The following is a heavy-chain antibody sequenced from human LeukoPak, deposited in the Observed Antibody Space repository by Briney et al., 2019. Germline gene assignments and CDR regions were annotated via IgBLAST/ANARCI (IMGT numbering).Heavy chain of an antibody. CDR3: ARDDIAAAGYDY. CDR2: INPSGGST. V-gene: IGHV1-46*01. CDR1: GYTFTSYY. D-gene: IGHD6-25*01. Sequence: ASVKVSCKASGYTFTSYYMHWVRQAPGQGLEWMGIINPSGGSTSYAQKLQGRVTMTRDTSTSTVYMELSSLRSEDTAVYYCARDDIAAAGYDYWGQGTLVTVSS. J-gene: IGHJ4*02.